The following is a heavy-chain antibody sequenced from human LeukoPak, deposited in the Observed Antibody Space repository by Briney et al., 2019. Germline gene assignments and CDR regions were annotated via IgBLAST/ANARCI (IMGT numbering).Heavy chain of an antibody. CDR3: ARGSGIRNNYGMDV. D-gene: IGHD3-10*01. V-gene: IGHV3-48*03. CDR2: IRTGGTIR. J-gene: IGHJ6*04. Sequence: GGSLRLSCVASGFIFTNYVMKWVRQAPGRGLEWLSYIRTGGTIRHHAESVEGRLTISSDNGKKSIYLQLTSLRAEDTATYVCARGSGIRNNYGMDVWGKGTTVIVSS. CDR1: GFIFTNYV.